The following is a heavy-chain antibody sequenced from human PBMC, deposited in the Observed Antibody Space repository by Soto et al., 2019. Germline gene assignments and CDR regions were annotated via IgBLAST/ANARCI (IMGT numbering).Heavy chain of an antibody. J-gene: IGHJ4*02. CDR3: ARQSLWFGESGIDY. D-gene: IGHD3-10*01. V-gene: IGHV3-21*01. CDR1: GFTFSSYS. CDR2: ISSSSSYI. Sequence: GGSLRLSCVASGFTFSSYSMNWVRQAPGKGLEWVSSISSSSSYIYYADSVKGRFTISRDNAKNSLYLQMNSLRAEDTAVYYCARQSLWFGESGIDYWGQGTLVTVSS.